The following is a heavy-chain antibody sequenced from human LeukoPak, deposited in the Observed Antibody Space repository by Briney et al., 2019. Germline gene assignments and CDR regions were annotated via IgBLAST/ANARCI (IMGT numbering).Heavy chain of an antibody. CDR3: ARGSYDSSGYPFDY. J-gene: IGHJ4*02. CDR2: IYTSGST. CDR1: GYSISSGYY. Sequence: SETLSLTCAVSGYSISSGYYWSWIRQPAGKGLEWIGRIYTSGSTNYNPSLKSRVTISVDTFKNQFSLKLSSVTAADTAVYYCARGSYDSSGYPFDYWGQGTLVTVSS. D-gene: IGHD3-22*01. V-gene: IGHV4-61*02.